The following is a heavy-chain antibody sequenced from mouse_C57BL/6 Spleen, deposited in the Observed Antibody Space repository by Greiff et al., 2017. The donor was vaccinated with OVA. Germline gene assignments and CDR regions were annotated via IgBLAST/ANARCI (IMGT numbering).Heavy chain of an antibody. J-gene: IGHJ4*01. CDR3: AKRRTTGAMDY. V-gene: IGHV1-82*01. D-gene: IGHD1-1*01. CDR1: GYAFSSSW. CDR2: IYPGDGDT. Sequence: QVQLQQSGPELVKPGASVKISCKASGYAFSSSWMNWVKQRPGKGLEWIGRIYPGDGDTNYNGKFKGKATLTAAKSSSTAYMQLSSLTSEDSAVYFCAKRRTTGAMDYWGQGTSVTVSS.